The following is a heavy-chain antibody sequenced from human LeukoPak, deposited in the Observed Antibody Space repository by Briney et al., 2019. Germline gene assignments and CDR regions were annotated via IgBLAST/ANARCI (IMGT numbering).Heavy chain of an antibody. D-gene: IGHD3-9*01. CDR1: GDSISRYY. CDR3: ARDYRSYFDWLFDAFDI. CDR2: IYTSGST. J-gene: IGHJ3*02. V-gene: IGHV4-4*07. Sequence: TSETLSLTCTVSGDSISRYYWSWIRQPAGKGLEWIGRIYTSGSTNYNPSLKSRVTMSVDTSKNQFSLKLSSVTAADTAVYYCARDYRSYFDWLFDAFDIWGQGTMVTVSS.